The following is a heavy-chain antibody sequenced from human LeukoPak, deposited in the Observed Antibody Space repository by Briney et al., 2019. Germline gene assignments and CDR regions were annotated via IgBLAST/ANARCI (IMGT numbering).Heavy chain of an antibody. CDR3: AKDTGDCSGGSCSYFFDY. J-gene: IGHJ4*02. CDR2: ISGSGGST. Sequence: AGSLRLSCEASGFTFSNAWMSWVRQAPGKGLEWVSAISGSGGSTYYADSVKGRFTISRDNSKNTLYLQMNSLRAEDTAVYYCAKDTGDCSGGSCSYFFDYWGQGTLVTVSS. CDR1: GFTFSNAW. V-gene: IGHV3-23*01. D-gene: IGHD2-15*01.